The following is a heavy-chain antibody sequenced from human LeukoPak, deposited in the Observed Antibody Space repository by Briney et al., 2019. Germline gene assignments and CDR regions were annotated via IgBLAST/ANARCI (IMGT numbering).Heavy chain of an antibody. CDR3: ARGYGYFYYFDY. CDR1: GFTFSSYG. J-gene: IGHJ4*02. Sequence: PGGSLRLSCAASGFTFSSYGMHWVRPAPGKGLEWVAVIWYDGSNKYYADSVKGRFTISRDNSKNTLYLQMNSLRAEDTAVYYCARGYGYFYYFDYWGQGTLVTVSS. V-gene: IGHV3-33*01. CDR2: IWYDGSNK. D-gene: IGHD3-16*01.